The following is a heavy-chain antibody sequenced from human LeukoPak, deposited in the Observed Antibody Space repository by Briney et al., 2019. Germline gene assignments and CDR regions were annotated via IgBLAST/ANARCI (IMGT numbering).Heavy chain of an antibody. V-gene: IGHV3-33*01. CDR1: GFTFRNHG. D-gene: IGHD3-10*01. J-gene: IGHJ4*02. CDR3: ARDRGKDYFDY. Sequence: PGGSLRLSRVASGFTFRNHGMHWVRQAPGKGLEWVALIYYDGTIKNYVDSVKGRFTISRDNSKNTLSLQMNSLRADDTAVYYCARDRGKDYFDYWGQGTLVTVSS. CDR2: IYYDGTIK.